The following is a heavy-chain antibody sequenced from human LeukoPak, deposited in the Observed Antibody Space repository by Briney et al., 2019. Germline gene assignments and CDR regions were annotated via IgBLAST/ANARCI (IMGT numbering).Heavy chain of an antibody. CDR3: ARPDYYDSSGSFHDAFDI. CDR1: GGTFSSYA. J-gene: IGHJ3*02. CDR2: IIPIFGTA. D-gene: IGHD3-22*01. V-gene: IGHV1-69*05. Sequence: ASVKVSCKASGGTFSSYAISWVRQAPGQGLEWMGGIIPIFGTANYAQKFQGRVTITTDESTSTAYMELSSLRSEDTAVYYCARPDYYDSSGSFHDAFDIWGQGTMVTVSS.